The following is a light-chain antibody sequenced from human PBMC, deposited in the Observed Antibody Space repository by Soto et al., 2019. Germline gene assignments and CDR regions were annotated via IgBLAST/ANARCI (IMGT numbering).Light chain of an antibody. Sequence: EVVLTQSPGTLSLSPGERATLSCRASQSLSSSFLAWYQQAPGQAPRLLIYGASSRATGIPDRFSGSGSGTDFTLTISRLEPEDFAVYYCQQYNSWPPTFGQGTKV. CDR2: GAS. J-gene: IGKJ1*01. V-gene: IGKV3-20*01. CDR1: QSLSSSF. CDR3: QQYNSWPPT.